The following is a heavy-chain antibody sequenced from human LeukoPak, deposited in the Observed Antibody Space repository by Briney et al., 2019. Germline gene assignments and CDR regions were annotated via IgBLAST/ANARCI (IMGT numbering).Heavy chain of an antibody. CDR2: FSAYNGNT. J-gene: IGHJ5*02. D-gene: IGHD2-2*01. V-gene: IGHV1-18*01. CDR1: GYTFTSYG. CDR3: ARDRSVVVPENWFDP. Sequence: ASVKVSCKASGYTFTSYGISWVRQAPGQGLEWMGWFSAYNGNTNYAQKLQGRVTMTTDTSTSTAYMELRSLRSDDTAVYYCARDRSVVVPENWFDPWGQGTLVTVSS.